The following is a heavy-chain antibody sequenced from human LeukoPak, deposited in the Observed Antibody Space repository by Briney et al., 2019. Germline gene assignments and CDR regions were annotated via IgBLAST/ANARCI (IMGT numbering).Heavy chain of an antibody. CDR1: GYTFTSYY. D-gene: IGHD2-2*02. J-gene: IGHJ6*03. Sequence: GASVKVSCKASGYTFTSYYIHWVRQAPGEGLEWMGIINPSGGSTSYAQNFQGRVTMTRDMSTSTVYMELNSLRSEDTAVYYCARVAAEVVGVPGAIGFGWLRRDYYYMDVWGKGTTVTVSS. CDR2: INPSGGST. V-gene: IGHV1-46*01. CDR3: ARVAAEVVGVPGAIGFGWLRRDYYYMDV.